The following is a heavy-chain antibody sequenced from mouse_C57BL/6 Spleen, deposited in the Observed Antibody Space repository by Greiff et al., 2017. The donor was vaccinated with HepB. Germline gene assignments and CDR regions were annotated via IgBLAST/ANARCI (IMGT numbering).Heavy chain of an antibody. CDR3: TRSTRDPFDY. Sequence: QVQLKESGAELVRPGASVTLSCKASGYTFTDYEMHWVKQTPVHGLEWIGAIDPETGGTAYNQKFKGKAILTADKSSSTAYMELRSLTSEDSAVYYCTRSTRDPFDYWGQGTTLTVSS. D-gene: IGHD3-3*01. V-gene: IGHV1-15*01. CDR2: IDPETGGT. CDR1: GYTFTDYE. J-gene: IGHJ2*01.